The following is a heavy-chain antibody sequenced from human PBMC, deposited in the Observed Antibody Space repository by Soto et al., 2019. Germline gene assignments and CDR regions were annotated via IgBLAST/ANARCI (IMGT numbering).Heavy chain of an antibody. Sequence: SERLSLTCTVSGGSISSYYWSWIRQPPGKGLEWIGYISYSGSADYNPSLKSRVTISVDTSKNQFSLKMSSVTAADTAVYYCARHSGTWSIGYWGQGTLVTVSS. J-gene: IGHJ4*02. CDR1: GGSISSYY. V-gene: IGHV4-59*08. CDR2: ISYSGSA. CDR3: ARHSGTWSIGY. D-gene: IGHD5-12*01.